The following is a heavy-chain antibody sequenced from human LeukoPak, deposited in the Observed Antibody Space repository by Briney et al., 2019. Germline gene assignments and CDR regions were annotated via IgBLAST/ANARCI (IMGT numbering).Heavy chain of an antibody. CDR2: IIPIFGTA. V-gene: IGHV1-69*06. Sequence: SVKVSCKASGGTFSSYAVSWVRQAPGQGLEWMGGIIPIFGTANYAQKFQGRVTITADKSTSTAYMELRSLRSDDTAVYYCARENQRYCSSTSCYQGTDYYFDYWGQGTLVTVSS. J-gene: IGHJ4*02. CDR3: ARENQRYCSSTSCYQGTDYYFDY. CDR1: GGTFSSYA. D-gene: IGHD2-2*01.